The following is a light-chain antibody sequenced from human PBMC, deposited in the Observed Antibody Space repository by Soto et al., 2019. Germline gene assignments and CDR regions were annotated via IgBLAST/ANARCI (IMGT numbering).Light chain of an antibody. CDR3: AAWDDSLNGHAV. V-gene: IGLV1-44*01. J-gene: IGLJ7*01. Sequence: QSVLTQPPSASGTPGQRVTICCSGSSSNIGSNTVNWYQQLPGTAPKLLIYSNNQRPSGVPDRFSGSNSGTSASLAISGLQSEDEADYYCAAWDDSLNGHAVFGGGTQLTVL. CDR1: SSNIGSNT. CDR2: SNN.